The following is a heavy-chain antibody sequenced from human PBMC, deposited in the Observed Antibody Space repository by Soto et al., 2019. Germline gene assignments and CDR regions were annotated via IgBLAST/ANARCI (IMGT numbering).Heavy chain of an antibody. J-gene: IGHJ6*02. Sequence: SGPTLVNPTQTPTLTCTFSGFSLSTGGVAVGWIRQPPGKALERLALIYWNDDKLYSPSLKTRLTVTKDTSKNQVVLTMTNVGPVDTATYYCAHKLRYLDPMDVWGQGTTVTVSS. CDR3: AHKLRYLDPMDV. V-gene: IGHV2-5*01. CDR2: IYWNDDK. D-gene: IGHD3-9*01. CDR1: GFSLSTGGVA.